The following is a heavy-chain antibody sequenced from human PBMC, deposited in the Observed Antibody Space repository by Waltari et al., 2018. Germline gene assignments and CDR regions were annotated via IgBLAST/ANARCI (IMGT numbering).Heavy chain of an antibody. V-gene: IGHV3-33*01. D-gene: IGHD2-21*02. CDR2: IGYDGSNK. CDR3: ARTAVAVTPQNNWFDP. CDR1: GFTFSSYG. Sequence: QVQLVESGGGVVQPGRSLRLSCAASGFTFSSYGMHWVRQAPGKGLEWVAVIGYDGSNKYYADSVKGRFTISRDNSKNTLYLQMNSLRAEDTAVYYCARTAVAVTPQNNWFDPWGQGTLVTVSS. J-gene: IGHJ5*02.